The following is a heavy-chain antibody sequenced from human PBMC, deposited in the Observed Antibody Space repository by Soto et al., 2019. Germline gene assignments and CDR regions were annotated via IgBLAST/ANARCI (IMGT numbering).Heavy chain of an antibody. CDR3: ARRIPGYRHYMDV. J-gene: IGHJ6*03. CDR2: MNRGGSS. V-gene: IGHV4-34*01. D-gene: IGHD3-16*02. Sequence: QVQLHQWGAGLLKPSETLSLTCSVYGESFSGFFWTWVRLPPGQGLEWIGEMNRGGSSNYNPSLKSRVTLSADASQNQFSLTLPSVTAADTGVYFCARRIPGYRHYMDVWGKGTTVTVSS. CDR1: GESFSGFF.